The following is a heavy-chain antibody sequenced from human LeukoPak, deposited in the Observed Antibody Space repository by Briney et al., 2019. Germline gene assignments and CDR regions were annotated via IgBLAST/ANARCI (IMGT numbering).Heavy chain of an antibody. CDR1: GYTFTSYY. CDR2: INPSGGST. D-gene: IGHD5-18*01. CDR3: ARGRGGYSYGPTPYYYYYYMDV. Sequence: ASVKVSCKASGYTFTSYYMHWVRQAPGQGLEWMGIINPSGGSTSYAQKFQGRVTMTRDMSTSTVYMELSSLRSEDTAVYYCARGRGGYSYGPTPYYYYYYMDVWGKGTTVTISS. J-gene: IGHJ6*03. V-gene: IGHV1-46*01.